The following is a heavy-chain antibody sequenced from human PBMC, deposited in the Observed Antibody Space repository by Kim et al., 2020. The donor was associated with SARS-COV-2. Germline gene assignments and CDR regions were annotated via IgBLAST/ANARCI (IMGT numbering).Heavy chain of an antibody. D-gene: IGHD3-3*01. CDR2: IKQDGSEK. V-gene: IGHV3-7*01. Sequence: GGSLRLSCAASGFTFSSYWMSWVRQAPGKGLEWVANIKQDGSEKYYVDSVKGRFTISRDNAKNSLYLQMNSLRAEDTAVYYCARSITIFGVVQGFDYWGQGTLVTVSS. J-gene: IGHJ4*02. CDR3: ARSITIFGVVQGFDY. CDR1: GFTFSSYW.